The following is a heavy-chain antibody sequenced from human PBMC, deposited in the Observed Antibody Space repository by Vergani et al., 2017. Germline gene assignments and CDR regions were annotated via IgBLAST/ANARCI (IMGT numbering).Heavy chain of an antibody. D-gene: IGHD1-7*01. CDR3: AKGPNWDYVWYFDY. V-gene: IGHV3-33*06. Sequence: QVQLVESGGGVVQPGRSLRLSCAASGFTFSSYGMHWVRQAPGKGLEWVAVIWHDGSNKYYADSVKGRFTISRDNSKNTLYLQMNSLRAEDTAVYYCAKGPNWDYVWYFDYWGQGTLVTVSS. CDR1: GFTFSSYG. CDR2: IWHDGSNK. J-gene: IGHJ4*02.